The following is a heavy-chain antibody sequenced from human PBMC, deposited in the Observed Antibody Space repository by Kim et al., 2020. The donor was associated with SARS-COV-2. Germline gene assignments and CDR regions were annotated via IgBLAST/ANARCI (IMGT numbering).Heavy chain of an antibody. CDR2: IWYDGSNK. CDR3: ARDSGGEYSSSRGFDY. V-gene: IGHV3-33*01. CDR1: GFTFSSYG. Sequence: GGSLRLSCAASGFTFSSYGMHWVRQAPGKGLEWVAVIWYDGSNKYYADSVKGRFTISRDNSKNTLYLQMNSLRAEDTAVYYCARDSGGEYSSSRGFDYWGQGTLVTVSS. J-gene: IGHJ4*02. D-gene: IGHD6-6*01.